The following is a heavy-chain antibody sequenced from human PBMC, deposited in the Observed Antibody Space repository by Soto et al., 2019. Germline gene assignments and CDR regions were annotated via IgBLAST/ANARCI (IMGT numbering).Heavy chain of an antibody. CDR3: ARDYGDYGGAFDI. J-gene: IGHJ3*02. Sequence: SVRVSCKASGGTFTSYTISWVRQAPGQGLEWMGRIIPILGIANYAQKFQGRVTITADKSTSTAYMELSSLRSEDTAVYYCARDYGDYGGAFDIWGQGTMVTVSS. CDR2: IIPILGIA. CDR1: GGTFTSYT. D-gene: IGHD4-17*01. V-gene: IGHV1-69*04.